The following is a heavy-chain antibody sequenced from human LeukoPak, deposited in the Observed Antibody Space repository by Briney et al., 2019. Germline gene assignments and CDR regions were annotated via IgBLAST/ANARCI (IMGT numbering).Heavy chain of an antibody. Sequence: GGSLRLSCAASGFTFSSYSMMWVRQAPGKGLEWVSYISSSSTTIHYADSVKGRFTISRDNAKNSLYLQMNSLRAEDTAVYYCARVFTYDYVWGSYSPSEAFDIWGQGTMVTVSS. D-gene: IGHD3-16*01. J-gene: IGHJ3*02. CDR2: ISSSSTTI. CDR3: ARVFTYDYVWGSYSPSEAFDI. V-gene: IGHV3-48*01. CDR1: GFTFSSYS.